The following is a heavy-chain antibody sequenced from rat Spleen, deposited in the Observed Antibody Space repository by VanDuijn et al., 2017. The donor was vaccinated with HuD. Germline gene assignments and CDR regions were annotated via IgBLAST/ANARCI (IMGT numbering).Heavy chain of an antibody. CDR3: ARRHYGYTDYFAY. V-gene: IGHV5-25*01. J-gene: IGHJ2*01. Sequence: EVQLVESGGGLVQPGRSMKLSCAALGFTFSNYYMAWVRQAPTKGLEWVASISTGGGNTYYRDSVKGRFTISRDNAKSTLSLQMDSLRSEDTATYYCARRHYGYTDYFAYWGQGIMVTVSS. D-gene: IGHD1-9*01. CDR1: GFTFSNYY. CDR2: ISTGGGNT.